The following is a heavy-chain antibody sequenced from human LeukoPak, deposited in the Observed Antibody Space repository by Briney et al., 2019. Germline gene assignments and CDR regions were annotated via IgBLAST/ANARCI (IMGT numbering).Heavy chain of an antibody. D-gene: IGHD3-22*01. CDR3: ARGGYYYDSSGYAGFDY. V-gene: IGHV4-34*01. CDR2: INHSGST. Sequence: SETLSLTCAVYGGSFSGYYWSWIRQPPGKGLEWIGVINHSGSTNYNPSLKSRVTISVDTSKNQFSLKLSSVTAADTAVYYCARGGYYYDSSGYAGFDYWGQGTLVTVSS. J-gene: IGHJ4*02. CDR1: GGSFSGYY.